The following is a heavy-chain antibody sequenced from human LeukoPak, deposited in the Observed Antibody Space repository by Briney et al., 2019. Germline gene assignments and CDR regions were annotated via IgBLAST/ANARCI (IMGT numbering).Heavy chain of an antibody. D-gene: IGHD5-18*01. J-gene: IGHJ6*03. V-gene: IGHV4-61*05. CDR2: IYYSGST. CDR3: ARTTEGGYTYGYFYYYYMDV. Sequence: SETLSLTCTVSGDSIRSTSYYWGWIRQPPGKGLEWIGYIYYSGSTNFNPSLKSRVTISVDTSKNQFSLKMSSVTAADTAVYYCARTTEGGYTYGYFYYYYMDVWGKGTTVTISS. CDR1: GDSIRSTSYY.